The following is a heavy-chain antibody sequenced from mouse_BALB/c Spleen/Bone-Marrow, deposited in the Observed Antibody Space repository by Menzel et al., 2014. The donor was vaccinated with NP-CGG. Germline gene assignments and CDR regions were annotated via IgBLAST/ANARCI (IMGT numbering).Heavy chain of an antibody. CDR3: TRHYGNNDY. V-gene: IGHV1-63*02. CDR1: GYSFTNFW. CDR2: IYPKNDDA. Sequence: QVQLQQSGAELVRPGPSVKMSCKAAGYSFTNFWIGWVKQRPGHGLEWIGDIYPKNDDANYNEKFKGRATLTVDTSSSTAYMQLSGLTSEDSAIYYCTRHYGNNDYWGQGSTLTVSS. D-gene: IGHD2-1*01. J-gene: IGHJ2*01.